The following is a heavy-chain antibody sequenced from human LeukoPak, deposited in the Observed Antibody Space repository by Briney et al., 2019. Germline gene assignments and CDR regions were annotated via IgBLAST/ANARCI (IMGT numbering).Heavy chain of an antibody. D-gene: IGHD3-10*01. CDR1: GGSFSGYY. Sequence: SETLSLTCAVYGGSFSGYYWSWIRQPPGKGLEWIGEINHSGSTNYNPSLKSRATISVDTSKNQFSLKLSSVTAADTAVYYCARGDPVLTYYCGSGSYSNSPVDYWGQGTLVTVSS. J-gene: IGHJ4*02. CDR2: INHSGST. V-gene: IGHV4-34*01. CDR3: ARGDPVLTYYCGSGSYSNSPVDY.